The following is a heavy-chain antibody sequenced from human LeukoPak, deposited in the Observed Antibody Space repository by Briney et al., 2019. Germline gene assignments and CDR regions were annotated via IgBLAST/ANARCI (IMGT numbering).Heavy chain of an antibody. CDR2: ISSSSSYI. Sequence: GESLRLSCAASGFTFTTYWMSWVRQAPGKGLEWVSSISSSSSYIYYADSVKGRFTISRDNAKNSLYLQMNSLRAEDTAVYYCARDLTPDYYGSGSSNGFDPWGQGTLVTVSS. V-gene: IGHV3-21*01. D-gene: IGHD3-10*01. CDR3: ARDLTPDYYGSGSSNGFDP. CDR1: GFTFTTYW. J-gene: IGHJ5*02.